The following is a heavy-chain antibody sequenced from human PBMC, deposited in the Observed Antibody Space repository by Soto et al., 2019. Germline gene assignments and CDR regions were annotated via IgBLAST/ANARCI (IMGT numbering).Heavy chain of an antibody. D-gene: IGHD6-13*01. CDR3: ARVLPFPRYSSSGFDAPTPERANLDY. Sequence: QVQLQESGPGLVKPSQTLSLPCTVSGGSISSGGYYWSWIRQHPGKGLEWIGYIYYSGSTYYNPSLKSRITIYVETFNNQFSLKLSSVTAADTAVYCCARVLPFPRYSSSGFDAPTPERANLDYWGQGTLVTVSS. CDR1: GGSISSGGYY. CDR2: IYYSGST. J-gene: IGHJ4*02. V-gene: IGHV4-31*03.